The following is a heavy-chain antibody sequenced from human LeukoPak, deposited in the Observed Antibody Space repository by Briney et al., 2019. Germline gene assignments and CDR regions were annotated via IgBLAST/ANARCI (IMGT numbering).Heavy chain of an antibody. CDR3: AKTGTPWYYFDY. Sequence: GGSLRLSCAASGFTFSGYVMTWVRQPPGKGLQWVADISGSGGSTYYADSVKGRFSISRDNSKNMLYLQVNSLRAEDTAVYYCAKTGTPWYYFDYWGQGTLVTVSS. CDR1: GFTFSGYV. CDR2: ISGSGGST. D-gene: IGHD6-13*01. V-gene: IGHV3-23*01. J-gene: IGHJ4*02.